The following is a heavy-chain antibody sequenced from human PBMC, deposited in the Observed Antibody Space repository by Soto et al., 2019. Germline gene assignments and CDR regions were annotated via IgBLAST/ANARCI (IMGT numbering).Heavy chain of an antibody. D-gene: IGHD6-13*01. CDR1: GGTFSSYA. V-gene: IGHV1-69*12. CDR3: ARDGGEAAAGGIYFDY. Sequence: QVQLVQSGAEVRKPGSSVKVSCKASGGTFSSYAISWVRQAPGQGLEWMGGIIPIFGTANYAQKFQGRVTITADESTSTAYMELSSLRSEDTAVYYCARDGGEAAAGGIYFDYWGQGTLVTVSS. CDR2: IIPIFGTA. J-gene: IGHJ4*02.